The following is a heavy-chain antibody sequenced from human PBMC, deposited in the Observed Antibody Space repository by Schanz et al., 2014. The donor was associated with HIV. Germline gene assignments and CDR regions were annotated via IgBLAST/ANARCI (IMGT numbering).Heavy chain of an antibody. V-gene: IGHV1-69*01. J-gene: IGHJ4*02. Sequence: QVQLVQSGAEVQKPGSSVKVSCKASGGAFSSYAISWVRQAPGQGLEWMGGIMPILGTANYAQKLQGRVTITADESTSTAYMELSSLRLEDTAVYYCAREGGNLVEGGYFFDYWGQGTLVTVSS. CDR2: IMPILGTA. CDR1: GGAFSSYA. CDR3: AREGGNLVEGGYFFDY. D-gene: IGHD2-15*01.